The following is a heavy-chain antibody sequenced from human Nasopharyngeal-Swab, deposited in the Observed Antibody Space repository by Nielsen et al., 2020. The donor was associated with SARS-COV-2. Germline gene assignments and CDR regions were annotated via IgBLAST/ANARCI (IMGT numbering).Heavy chain of an antibody. J-gene: IGHJ2*01. CDR1: GFTFSNYW. Sequence: GESLKISCAASGFTFSNYWMTWVRQAPGKGLEWVGNIKQDGSDKSYVDSVKGRFTISRDNAKNSLYLQLNSLRAEDTAVYYCARDPLSSWQAIGNWYFDLWGRGTLVTVSS. D-gene: IGHD6-13*01. CDR2: IKQDGSDK. CDR3: ARDPLSSWQAIGNWYFDL. V-gene: IGHV3-7*01.